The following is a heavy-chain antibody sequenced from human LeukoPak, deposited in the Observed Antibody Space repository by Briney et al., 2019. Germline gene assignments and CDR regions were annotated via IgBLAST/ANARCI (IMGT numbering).Heavy chain of an antibody. J-gene: IGHJ4*02. V-gene: IGHV1-18*01. D-gene: IGHD3-3*01. CDR3: ARGDSDFWSGFIIDY. CDR2: ISAYNGNT. Sequence: ASVKVSCKASGYTFTSYGISWVRQAPGQGLEWMGWISAYNGNTNYAQKLQGRVTMTTDTSTSTAYMELRSLRSDDTAVYYCARGDSDFWSGFIIDYWGQGTLVTVSS. CDR1: GYTFTSYG.